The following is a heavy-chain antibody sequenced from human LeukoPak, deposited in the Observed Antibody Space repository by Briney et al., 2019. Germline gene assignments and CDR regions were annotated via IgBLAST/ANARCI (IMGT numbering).Heavy chain of an antibody. Sequence: SETLSLTCAVYGGSFSGYYWSWIRQPPGKGLEWIGEINHSGSTNYNPSLKSRVTISVDTSKNQFSLKLSSVTAADTAVYYCARASGKAVAGKSPPESLHVFDIWAKGKMATVSS. CDR1: GGSFSGYY. CDR2: INHSGST. D-gene: IGHD6-19*01. V-gene: IGHV4-34*01. J-gene: IGHJ3*02. CDR3: ARASGKAVAGKSPPESLHVFDI.